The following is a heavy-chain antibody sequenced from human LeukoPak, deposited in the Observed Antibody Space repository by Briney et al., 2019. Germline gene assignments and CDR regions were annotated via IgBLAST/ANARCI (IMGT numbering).Heavy chain of an antibody. CDR1: GFTFSSYG. CDR2: IWYDGSNK. CDR3: ARALLDPRYYYYGMDV. D-gene: IGHD1-1*01. J-gene: IGHJ6*02. V-gene: IGHV3-33*01. Sequence: GGSLRLSCAASGFTFSSYGMHWVRQAPGEGLEWVAVIWYDGSNKYYADSVKGRFTISRDNSKNTLYLQMNSLRAEDTAVYYCARALLDPRYYYYGMDVWGQGTTVTVSS.